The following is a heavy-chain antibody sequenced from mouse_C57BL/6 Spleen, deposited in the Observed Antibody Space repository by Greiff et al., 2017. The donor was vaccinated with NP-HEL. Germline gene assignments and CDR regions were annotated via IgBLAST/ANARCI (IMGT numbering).Heavy chain of an antibody. J-gene: IGHJ2*01. V-gene: IGHV1-69*01. CDR3: ARNYGSSYDY. Sequence: QVQLLPPGAELVLPGASVKLSCTASGYTFTSYWMHWVLQRPGQGLAWIGEIDPSDSYTNYNQKFKGKSTLTVDKSSSTAYMQLSSLTSEDSAVYYCARNYGSSYDYWGQGTTLTVSS. CDR2: IDPSDSYT. D-gene: IGHD1-1*01. CDR1: GYTFTSYW.